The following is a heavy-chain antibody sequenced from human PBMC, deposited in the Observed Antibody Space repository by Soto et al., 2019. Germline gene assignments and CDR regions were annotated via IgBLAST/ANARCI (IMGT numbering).Heavy chain of an antibody. J-gene: IGHJ6*02. D-gene: IGHD2-15*01. CDR3: ARSQGGSSSLDIYYYYYYGMDV. Sequence: QVQLVQSGAEVQKPGSSVKVSCKAPGGTFSSYAISWVRQAPGQGLEWMGGIIPIFGTAKNAQKFQGRVTITADESTSTGYMELSSLRSEDTAVYYCARSQGGSSSLDIYYYYYYGMDVWGQGTTVTVSS. CDR2: IIPIFGTA. CDR1: GGTFSSYA. V-gene: IGHV1-69*01.